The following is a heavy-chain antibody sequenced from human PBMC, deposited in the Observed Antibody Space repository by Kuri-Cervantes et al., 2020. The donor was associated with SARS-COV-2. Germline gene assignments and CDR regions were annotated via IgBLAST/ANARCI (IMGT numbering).Heavy chain of an antibody. CDR1: GFHFSSYS. D-gene: IGHD3-16*02. CDR3: ARRGGYLPPDAFDI. J-gene: IGHJ3*02. V-gene: IGHV3-48*01. CDR2: ISSSSSTI. Sequence: GESLKISCAASGFHFSSYSMNWVRQAPGKGLEWVSYISSSSSTIYYADSVKGRFTISRDNAKNSLYVQMNSLRAEDTAVYYCARRGGYLPPDAFDIWGQGTMVTVSS.